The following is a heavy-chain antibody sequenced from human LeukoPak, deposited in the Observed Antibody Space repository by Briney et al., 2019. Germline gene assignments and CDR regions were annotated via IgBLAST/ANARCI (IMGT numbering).Heavy chain of an antibody. CDR1: GYTFTSYG. J-gene: IGHJ6*03. D-gene: IGHD1-26*01. Sequence: ASVKVSCKASGYTFTSYGISWVRQAPGQGLEWMGWISAYNGNTNYAQKLQGRVTMTTDTSTGTAYMELRSLRSDDTAVYYCARDVSGSYRASTHMDVWGKGTTVTVSS. V-gene: IGHV1-18*01. CDR2: ISAYNGNT. CDR3: ARDVSGSYRASTHMDV.